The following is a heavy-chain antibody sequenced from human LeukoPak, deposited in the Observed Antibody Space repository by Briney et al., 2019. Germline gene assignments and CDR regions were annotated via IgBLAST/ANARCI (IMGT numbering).Heavy chain of an antibody. D-gene: IGHD2-21*02. CDR1: GYSITSGDY. J-gene: IGHJ4*02. CDR2: IYHSGST. V-gene: IGHV4-38-2*02. Sequence: PSETLSLTCGVSGYSITSGDYWAWIRQPPGKGLEWIGSIYHSGSTYYNPSLKSRLTISVDTSKNQFSLNLSSVTAADTAVYYCARDLVTGRHDFWGQGTLVTVSS. CDR3: ARDLVTGRHDF.